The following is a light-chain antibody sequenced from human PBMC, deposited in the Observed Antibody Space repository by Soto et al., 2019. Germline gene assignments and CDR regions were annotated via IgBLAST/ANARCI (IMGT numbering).Light chain of an antibody. CDR1: QSVRNNY. Sequence: EIVLTQSPGTLSLSPGERATLSCRASQSVRNNYLAWYQQKPGQAPRLLTNGASTRASDIDGRFNGSESGTDFTLTISRLEPEDFAVYYCQHYVNAPPYTFGQGTKLEIK. CDR2: GAS. CDR3: QHYVNAPPYT. J-gene: IGKJ2*01. V-gene: IGKV3-20*01.